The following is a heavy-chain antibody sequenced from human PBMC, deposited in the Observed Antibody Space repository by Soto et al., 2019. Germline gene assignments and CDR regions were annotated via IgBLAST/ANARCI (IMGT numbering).Heavy chain of an antibody. J-gene: IGHJ6*02. D-gene: IGHD2-2*01. Sequence: GGSLRLSCAASGFTFSSYAMHWVRQAPGKGLEWVAVISYDGSNKYYADSVKGRFTISRDNSKNTLYLQMNSLRAEDTAVYYCARDSSPQGLYYYYGMDVWGQGTTVTVSS. CDR2: ISYDGSNK. CDR3: ARDSSPQGLYYYYGMDV. CDR1: GFTFSSYA. V-gene: IGHV3-30-3*01.